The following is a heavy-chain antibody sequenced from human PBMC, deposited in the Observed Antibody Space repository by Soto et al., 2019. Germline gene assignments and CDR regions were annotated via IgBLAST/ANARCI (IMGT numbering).Heavy chain of an antibody. CDR1: GFTFSSYA. CDR3: ARGRYYRFDY. J-gene: IGHJ4*02. V-gene: IGHV3-30-3*01. CDR2: ISYDGSNK. Sequence: QVQLVESGGGVVQPGRSLRLSCAASGFTFSSYAMHWVRQAPGKGLEWVAVISYDGSNKYYADSVKGRFTISRDNSKNTLYLQMNSLRAEDTAVYYCARGRYYRFDYWGQGTLVNVSS. D-gene: IGHD3-9*01.